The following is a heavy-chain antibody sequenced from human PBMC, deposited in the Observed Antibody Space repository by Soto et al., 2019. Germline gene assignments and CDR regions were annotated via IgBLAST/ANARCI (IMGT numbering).Heavy chain of an antibody. CDR1: GFTFSSYS. Sequence: EVQLVESGGGLVKPGGSLRLSCAASGFTFSSYSMNWVRQAPGKGLEWVSSISSSSSYIYYADSVKGRFTISRDNAKNSLYLQMNSRIAEDAAVYYCATLAYYDFWSGYRAVPGMDVWGQGTTVTVSS. D-gene: IGHD3-3*01. V-gene: IGHV3-21*01. CDR3: ATLAYYDFWSGYRAVPGMDV. CDR2: ISSSSSYI. J-gene: IGHJ6*02.